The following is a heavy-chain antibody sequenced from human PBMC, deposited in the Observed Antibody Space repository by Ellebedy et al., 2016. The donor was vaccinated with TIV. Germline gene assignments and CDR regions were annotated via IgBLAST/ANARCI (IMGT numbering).Heavy chain of an antibody. V-gene: IGHV4-59*08. J-gene: IGHJ4*02. CDR2: IYYSGST. CDR1: GGSISSYY. CDR3: ARPLGDYYDSSGPQYFDY. D-gene: IGHD3-22*01. Sequence: MPSETLSLTCTVSGGSISSYYWSRIRQPPGKGLEWIGYIYYSGSTNYNPSLKSRVTISVDTSKNQFSLKLSSVTAADTAVYYFARPLGDYYDSSGPQYFDYWGQGTLVTVSS.